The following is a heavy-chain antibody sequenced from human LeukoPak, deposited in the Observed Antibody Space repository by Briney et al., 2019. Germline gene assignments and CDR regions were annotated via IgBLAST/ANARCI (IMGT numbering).Heavy chain of an antibody. CDR2: INHSGST. Sequence: PSETLSLTCAVYGGSFSGYYWSWIRQPPGKGLEWIGEINHSGSTNYNPSLKSRVTISVDTSKNQFSLKLSSVTAADTAVYYCARVSGYYYYFDYWGQGTLVTVSS. D-gene: IGHD3-22*01. J-gene: IGHJ4*02. CDR1: GGSFSGYY. V-gene: IGHV4-34*01. CDR3: ARVSGYYYYFDY.